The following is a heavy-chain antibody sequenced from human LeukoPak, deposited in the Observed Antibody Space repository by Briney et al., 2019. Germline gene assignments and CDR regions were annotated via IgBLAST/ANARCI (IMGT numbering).Heavy chain of an antibody. Sequence: ASVKVSCKVSGYTLTELSMHWVRRAPGKGLEWMGGFDPEDGETIYAQKFQGRVTMTEDTSTDTAYMELSSLRSEDTAVYCCARAYYGSGSYCDYWGQGTLVTVSS. V-gene: IGHV1-24*01. J-gene: IGHJ4*02. CDR2: FDPEDGET. D-gene: IGHD3-10*01. CDR3: ARAYYGSGSYCDY. CDR1: GYTLTELS.